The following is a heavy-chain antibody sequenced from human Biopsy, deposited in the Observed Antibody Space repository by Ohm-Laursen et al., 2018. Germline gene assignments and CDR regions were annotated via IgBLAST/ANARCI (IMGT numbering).Heavy chain of an antibody. CDR2: IYTSGSP. Sequence: PGTLALTCSVSGESINNDYWSWIRQPAGKGLEWIGRIYTSGSPNYNLSLESRVTMSVDTSKNQFSLNLRSVTAADTAVYYCARGTGRYYVYGAFDIWGQGTVVTVSS. CDR1: GESINNDY. V-gene: IGHV4-4*07. CDR3: ARGTGRYYVYGAFDI. J-gene: IGHJ3*02. D-gene: IGHD1-26*01.